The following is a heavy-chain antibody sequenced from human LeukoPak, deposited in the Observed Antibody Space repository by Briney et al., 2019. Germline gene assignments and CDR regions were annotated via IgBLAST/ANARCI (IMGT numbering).Heavy chain of an antibody. V-gene: IGHV1-69*04. CDR2: IIPILGIA. CDR1: GGTFSSYA. J-gene: IGHJ6*02. CDR3: ARSRDIVVVPATKLNYYYYYGMDV. Sequence: ASVKVSYKASGGTFSSYAISWVRQAPGQGLEWMGRIIPILGIANYAQKFQGRVTITADKSTSTAYMELSSLRSEDTAVYYCARSRDIVVVPATKLNYYYYYGMDVWGQGTTVTLSS. D-gene: IGHD2-2*01.